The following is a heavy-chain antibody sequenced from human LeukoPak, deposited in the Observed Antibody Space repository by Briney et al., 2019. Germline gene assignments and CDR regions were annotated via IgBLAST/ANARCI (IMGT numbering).Heavy chain of an antibody. CDR1: FGSVTNSLYY. Sequence: SETLSLTCTVSFGSVTNSLYYWGWIRQPPGRGLEWVGNVYYTGKTYFNPSLKSRLTISVDASHNQFSLKLSSVTAADTAVYYCARHGSRVMATIGDLGGQGTLVIVSS. D-gene: IGHD5-12*01. V-gene: IGHV4-39*01. J-gene: IGHJ4*02. CDR2: VYYTGKT. CDR3: ARHGSRVMATIGDL.